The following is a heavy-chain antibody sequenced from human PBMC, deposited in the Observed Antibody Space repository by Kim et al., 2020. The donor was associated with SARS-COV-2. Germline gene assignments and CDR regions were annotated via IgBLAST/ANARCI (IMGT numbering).Heavy chain of an antibody. CDR2: ISSSSSYI. V-gene: IGHV3-21*01. J-gene: IGHJ3*02. D-gene: IGHD6-19*01. CDR3: AREDPYSSGWYEGTDAFDI. CDR1: GFTFSSYS. Sequence: GGSLRLSCAASGFTFSSYSMNWVRQAPGKGLEWVSSISSSSSYIYYADSVKGRFTISRDNAKNSLYLQMNSLRAEDTAVYYCAREDPYSSGWYEGTDAFDIWGQGTMVTVSS.